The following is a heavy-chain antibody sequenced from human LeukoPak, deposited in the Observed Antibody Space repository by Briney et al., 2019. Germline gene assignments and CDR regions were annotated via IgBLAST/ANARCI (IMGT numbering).Heavy chain of an antibody. CDR2: ISYVSGAR. CDR3: LGGVAADY. Sequence: GGSLRLSCAASRDTLSSYSMNWVRQAPGKGLEWLSYISYVSGARYYAESVKGRFTISRDNAKNSLYLQMNSLRVEDTAVYYCLGGVAADYWGRGTLVTVSS. CDR1: RDTLSSYS. D-gene: IGHD3-16*01. J-gene: IGHJ4*02. V-gene: IGHV3-48*01.